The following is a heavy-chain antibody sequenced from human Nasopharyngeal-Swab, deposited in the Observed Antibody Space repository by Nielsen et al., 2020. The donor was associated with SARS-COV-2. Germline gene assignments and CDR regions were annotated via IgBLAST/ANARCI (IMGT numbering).Heavy chain of an antibody. CDR2: ISYDGSNK. D-gene: IGHD2-21*02. J-gene: IGHJ4*02. CDR1: GFTFSSYA. Sequence: LKISCAASGFTFSSYAMHWVRQAPGKGLEWVAVISYDGSNKYYADSVKGRFTISRDNSKNTLYLQMNSLRAEDTAVYYCATSGGGYWAPFDYWGQGTLVTVSS. V-gene: IGHV3-30*04. CDR3: ATSGGGYWAPFDY.